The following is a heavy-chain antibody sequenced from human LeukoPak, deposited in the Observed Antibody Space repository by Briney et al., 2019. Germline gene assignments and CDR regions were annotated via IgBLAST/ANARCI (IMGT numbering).Heavy chain of an antibody. J-gene: IGHJ5*02. V-gene: IGHV3-66*01. CDR1: GFTVSSNY. CDR2: IYTGGNT. CDR3: ARGLIYSPNWFDP. D-gene: IGHD4-11*01. Sequence: GGSLRLSCAGSGFTVSSNYMSWVRQAPGKGLEWVSVIYTGGNTYYADSVKGRFTISRDNSKNTLYLQMNSLRAEGTAVYYCARGLIYSPNWFDPWGQGTLVTVSS.